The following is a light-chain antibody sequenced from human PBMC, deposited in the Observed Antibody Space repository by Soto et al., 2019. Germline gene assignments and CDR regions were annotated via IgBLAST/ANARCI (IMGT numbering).Light chain of an antibody. V-gene: IGKV3-20*01. CDR2: GAS. CDR3: QQHGTSPIT. Sequence: LPQSPDTLSLSPGGSATLSCRASRTVIRNNLAWHQQKPGQTPRLLVYGASNRATGIPDRFRGSGSGTDFTLTVSRLEPDDFAVYYCQQHGTSPITFGQGTRLEIK. CDR1: RTVIRNN. J-gene: IGKJ5*01.